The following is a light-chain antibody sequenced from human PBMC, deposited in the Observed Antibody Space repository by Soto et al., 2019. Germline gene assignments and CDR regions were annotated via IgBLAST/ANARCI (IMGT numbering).Light chain of an antibody. J-gene: IGKJ3*01. CDR1: QGISNS. CDR2: AAS. CDR3: QKYDSAPLT. V-gene: IGKV1-27*01. Sequence: DIQMTQSPSSLSASVGDRVTITCRASQGISNSLAWYQQRPGKVPKLLIYAASTLQSGVPARFSGGGSGTDXXXTVXSXQPEDVATYYCQKYDSAPLTFGPGTKVDIK.